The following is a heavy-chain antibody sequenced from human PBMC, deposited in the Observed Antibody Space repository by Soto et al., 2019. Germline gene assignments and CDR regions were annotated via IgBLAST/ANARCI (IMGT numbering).Heavy chain of an antibody. Sequence: SETLSLTCAVSGGSISSSNWWSWVRQPPGKGLEWIGEIYHSGSTNYNPSLKSRVTISVDKSKNQFSLKLSSVTAADTAVYYCARETWVTMVRGVIITEYYYGMDVWGQGTTVTVSS. V-gene: IGHV4-4*02. CDR1: GGSISSSNW. D-gene: IGHD3-10*01. CDR2: IYHSGST. J-gene: IGHJ6*02. CDR3: ARETWVTMVRGVIITEYYYGMDV.